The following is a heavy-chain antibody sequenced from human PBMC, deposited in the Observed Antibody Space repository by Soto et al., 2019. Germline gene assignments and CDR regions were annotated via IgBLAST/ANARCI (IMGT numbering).Heavy chain of an antibody. V-gene: IGHV1-18*01. D-gene: IGHD4-17*01. CDR1: GYTLSNNYG. Sequence: QVQLVQSGAEVKNPGASVKVSCRASGYTLSNNYGISWGRQAPGQGLEWMGWINSYNGDTNNARKFQDRVTLTTDASTTTAYMELRSLRSDDTAIYYCARDRQNYGSLDYWGQGTLVTVSS. CDR2: INSYNGDT. J-gene: IGHJ4*02. CDR3: ARDRQNYGSLDY.